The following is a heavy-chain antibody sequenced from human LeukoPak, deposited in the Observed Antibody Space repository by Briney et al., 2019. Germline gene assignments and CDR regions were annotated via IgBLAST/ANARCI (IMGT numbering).Heavy chain of an antibody. CDR3: ASLRDYYYYMDV. J-gene: IGHJ6*03. D-gene: IGHD2-21*01. V-gene: IGHV3-30*03. CDR1: GFTFSSYG. CDR2: IPYDGSNK. Sequence: GGSLRLSCAASGFTFSSYGMHWVRQAPGKGLEWVAVIPYDGSNKYYADSVKGRFTISRDNSKNTLYLQMNSLRAEDTAVYYCASLRDYYYYMDVWGKGTTVTISS.